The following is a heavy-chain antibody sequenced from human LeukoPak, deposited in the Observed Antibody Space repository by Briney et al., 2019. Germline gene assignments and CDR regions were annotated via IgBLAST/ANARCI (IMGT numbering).Heavy chain of an antibody. J-gene: IGHJ4*02. CDR3: AKISGNCSGGSCYY. Sequence: GSLRPSWAASGITFNSYAIGWVRQAPGKGLGVVSGISGSGGSTYYADSVKGRFTISRDNSKNTLYLQMNSLRAEDTAVYYSAKISGNCSGGSCYYWGQGTLVTVSS. V-gene: IGHV3-23*01. D-gene: IGHD2-15*01. CDR1: GITFNSYA. CDR2: ISGSGGST.